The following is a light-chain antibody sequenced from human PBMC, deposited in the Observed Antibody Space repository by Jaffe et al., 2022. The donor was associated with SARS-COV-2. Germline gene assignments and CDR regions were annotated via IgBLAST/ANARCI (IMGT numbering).Light chain of an antibody. CDR2: SNN. CDR3: AAWDDSLNGWV. J-gene: IGLJ3*02. Sequence: QSVLTQPPSASGTPGQRVTISCSGSSSNIGSNTVNWYQHLPGTAPKLLMYSNNQRPSGVPDRFSGSKSGTSASLAISGLQSDDEADYYCAAWDDSLNGWVFGGGTKLTVL. CDR1: SSNIGSNT. V-gene: IGLV1-44*01.